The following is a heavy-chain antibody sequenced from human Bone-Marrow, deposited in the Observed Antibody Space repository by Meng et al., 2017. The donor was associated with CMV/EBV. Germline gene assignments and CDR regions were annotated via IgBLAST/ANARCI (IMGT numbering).Heavy chain of an antibody. D-gene: IGHD3-10*01. CDR1: GDSISSYY. CDR3: ARDRGLGPPLCYAFDI. Sequence: SETLSLTCTVSGDSISSYYWNWIRQPPGKGLEWIGYIYYDGSTNYNPSLESRVIISVDRSKNQFSLKLSSVTAADTAVYYCARDRGLGPPLCYAFDIWGQGTMVTVSS. CDR2: IYYDGST. V-gene: IGHV4-59*01. J-gene: IGHJ3*02.